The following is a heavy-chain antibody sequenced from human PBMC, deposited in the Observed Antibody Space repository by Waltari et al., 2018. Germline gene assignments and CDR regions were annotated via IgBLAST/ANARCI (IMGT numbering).Heavy chain of an antibody. J-gene: IGHJ4*02. D-gene: IGHD3-22*01. V-gene: IGHV4-38-2*02. CDR3: RGLNYYDSSGGFDY. Sequence: QVQLQESGPGLVKPSETLSLTYTVSGYSISSGYYWGWIRQPPGKGLEWIGSIYHSGSTYYNPSLKSRVTISVDTSKNQFSLKLSSVTAADTAVYYCRGLNYYDSSGGFDYWGQGTLVTVSS. CDR2: IYHSGST. CDR1: GYSISSGYY.